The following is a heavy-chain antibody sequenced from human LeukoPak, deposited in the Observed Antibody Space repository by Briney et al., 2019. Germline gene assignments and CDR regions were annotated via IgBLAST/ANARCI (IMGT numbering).Heavy chain of an antibody. J-gene: IGHJ4*02. D-gene: IGHD1-26*01. Sequence: SGGSLRLSCAIPTVTVSSMYMSWVRQAPGKGLEWVSAISGSGGSTYYADSVKGRFTISRDNSKNTLYLQMNSLRAEDTAVYYCAKDFSPAVGAINFDYWGQGTLVTVSS. V-gene: IGHV3-23*01. CDR1: TVTVSSMY. CDR2: ISGSGGST. CDR3: AKDFSPAVGAINFDY.